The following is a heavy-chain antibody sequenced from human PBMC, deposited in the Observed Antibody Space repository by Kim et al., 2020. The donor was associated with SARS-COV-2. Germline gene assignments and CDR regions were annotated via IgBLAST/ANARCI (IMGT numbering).Heavy chain of an antibody. CDR2: ISWNSGSI. Sequence: GGSLRLSCAASGFTFDDYAMHWVRQAPGKGLEWVSGISWNSGSIGYADSVKGRFTISRDNAKNSLYLQMNSLRAEDTALYYCAKAYYYGSGSYLSAFDI. V-gene: IGHV3-9*01. CDR3: AKAYYYGSGSYLSAFDI. J-gene: IGHJ3*02. CDR1: GFTFDDYA. D-gene: IGHD3-10*01.